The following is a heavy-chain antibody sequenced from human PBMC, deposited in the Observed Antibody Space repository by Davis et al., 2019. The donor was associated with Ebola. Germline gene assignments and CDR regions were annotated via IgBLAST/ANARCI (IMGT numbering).Heavy chain of an antibody. CDR1: GGTFSTNS. J-gene: IGHJ4*02. D-gene: IGHD3-3*01. CDR2: LIPLFATP. Sequence: SVKVSCKASGGTFSTNSVIWVRQAPGQGLEWMGELIPLFATPSYSQKFQGRVTITADESTATAYMELSGLGSEDSAIYYCATAENSFGVVLRHYFESWGQGTLVTVSA. V-gene: IGHV1-69*13. CDR3: ATAENSFGVVLRHYFES.